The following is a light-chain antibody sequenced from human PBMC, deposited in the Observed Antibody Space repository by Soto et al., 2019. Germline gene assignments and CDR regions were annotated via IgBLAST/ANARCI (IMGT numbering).Light chain of an antibody. J-gene: IGLJ1*01. V-gene: IGLV1-44*01. CDR3: AAWDVSLKGFV. CDR1: SANIGINT. CDR2: DNH. Sequence: QSALTQPPSASGTPGQRVTFSCSGSSANIGINTVNWYQQLPGTAPQLLISDNHRRPSGVPDRFSGSKSGTSASLAISGLQSEDEATYFCAAWDVSLKGFVFXTGTKVTVL.